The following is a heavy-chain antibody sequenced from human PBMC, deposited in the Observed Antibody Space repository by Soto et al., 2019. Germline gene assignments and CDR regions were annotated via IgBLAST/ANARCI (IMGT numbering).Heavy chain of an antibody. CDR2: IIPIFGTA. CDR1: GYTFTSYA. CDR3: ASSHQGEQQLVPRWFDP. V-gene: IGHV1-69*13. Sequence: SVKVSCKASGYTFTSYAMNWVRQAPGQGLEWMGGIIPIFGTANYAQKFQGRVTITADESTSTAYMELSSLRSEDTAVYYCASSHQGEQQLVPRWFDPWGQGTLVTAPQ. D-gene: IGHD6-13*01. J-gene: IGHJ5*02.